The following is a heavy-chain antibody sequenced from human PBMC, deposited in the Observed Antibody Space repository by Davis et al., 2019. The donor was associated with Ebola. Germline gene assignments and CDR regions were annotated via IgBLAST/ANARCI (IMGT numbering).Heavy chain of an antibody. CDR2: ISSSSSYI. V-gene: IGHV3-21*01. CDR1: GFTFSSYS. D-gene: IGHD2-15*01. Sequence: PGGSLRLSCAASGFTFSSYSMNWVRQAPGKGLEWVSSISSSSSYIYYADSVKGRFTISRDNAKNSLYLQMNSLRAEDTAVYYCARDQGIGPEAFDIWGQGTMVTVSS. CDR3: ARDQGIGPEAFDI. J-gene: IGHJ3*02.